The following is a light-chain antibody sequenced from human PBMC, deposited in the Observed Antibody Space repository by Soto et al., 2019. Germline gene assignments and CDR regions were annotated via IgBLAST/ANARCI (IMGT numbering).Light chain of an antibody. J-gene: IGLJ1*01. CDR2: EVT. CDR1: RSDVGGYNF. CDR3: GSYTCSTTCG. V-gene: IGLV2-14*01. Sequence: QSALTPPASVSGSPGQSITVSFTRTRSDVGGYNFVSWYQQHPGKAPNLLIFEVTNRPSGVSDRFSGSKSGNTASLTISGLQAEDEADDLCGSYTCSTTCGFGSGTKVTVL.